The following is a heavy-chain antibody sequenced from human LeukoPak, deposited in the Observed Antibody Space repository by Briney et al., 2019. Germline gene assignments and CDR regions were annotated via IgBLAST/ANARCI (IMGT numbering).Heavy chain of an antibody. Sequence: GGSLRLSCAASGFTFDDYAMHWVRQAPGKGLEWVSGISWNSGSIGYADSVKGRFTISRDNAKNSLYLQMNSLRAEDTALYYCAKGRYYYDSSGLDYWGQGTLVTVSS. V-gene: IGHV3-9*01. D-gene: IGHD3-22*01. CDR2: ISWNSGSI. CDR1: GFTFDDYA. CDR3: AKGRYYYDSSGLDY. J-gene: IGHJ4*02.